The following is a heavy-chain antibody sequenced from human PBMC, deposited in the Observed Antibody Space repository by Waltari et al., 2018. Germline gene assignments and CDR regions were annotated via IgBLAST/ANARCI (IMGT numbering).Heavy chain of an antibody. V-gene: IGHV1-2*02. J-gene: IGHJ6*02. CDR2: INPNSGGT. D-gene: IGHD6-6*01. CDR1: GYTFTGYY. Sequence: QVQLVPSGAEVKKPGASVKVSCKASGYTFTGYYMHWVRQAPGQGLEWMGWINPNSGGTNYAQKFQGRVTMTRDTSISTAYMELSRLRSDDTAVYYCAILSSSSIAARPGYYYYGMDVWGQGTTVTVSS. CDR3: AILSSSSIAARPGYYYYGMDV.